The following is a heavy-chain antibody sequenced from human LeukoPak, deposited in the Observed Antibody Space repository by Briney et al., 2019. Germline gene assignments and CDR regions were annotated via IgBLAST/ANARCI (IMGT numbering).Heavy chain of an antibody. J-gene: IGHJ5*02. CDR2: INHSGST. CDR1: GGSFSGYY. CDR3: ARESFYCSSTSCYFWFDP. Sequence: SETLSLTCAVYGGSFSGYYWSWIRQPPGKGLEWIGEINHSGSTNYNPSLKSRVTISVDTSKNQFSLKLSSVTAADTAVYYCARESFYCSSTSCYFWFDPWGQGTLVTVSS. V-gene: IGHV4-34*01. D-gene: IGHD2-2*01.